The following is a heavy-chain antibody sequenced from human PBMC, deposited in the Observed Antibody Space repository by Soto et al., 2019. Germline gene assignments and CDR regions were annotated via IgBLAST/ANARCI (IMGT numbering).Heavy chain of an antibody. Sequence: GALRVTCAPGGFTFGSYCIHWVRHAPGTGLEWASYFARRSGSFFYADSVRLCFNISRENARDYVYLQLNRLRAEDTAVYYRAKDLFYNDSSGYLFDYWGQGT. CDR1: GFTFGSYC. J-gene: IGHJ4*02. D-gene: IGHD3-22*01. CDR3: AKDLFYNDSSGYLFDY. CDR2: FARRSGSF. V-gene: IGHV3-48*01.